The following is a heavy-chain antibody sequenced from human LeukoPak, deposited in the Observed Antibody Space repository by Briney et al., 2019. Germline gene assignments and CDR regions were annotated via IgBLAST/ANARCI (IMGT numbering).Heavy chain of an antibody. CDR1: GLSVSSNY. J-gene: IGHJ4*02. CDR2: IYRDGSS. V-gene: IGHV3-66*02. CDR3: AKNSGSTAL. D-gene: IGHD1-26*01. Sequence: GGSLRLSCVASGLSVSSNYMSWVRQAPGKGLEWVSVIYRDGSSYYAESVKGRFTISRDNSKNTLYLQMNSLRAEDTAMYYCAKNSGSTALWGQGTLVTVSS.